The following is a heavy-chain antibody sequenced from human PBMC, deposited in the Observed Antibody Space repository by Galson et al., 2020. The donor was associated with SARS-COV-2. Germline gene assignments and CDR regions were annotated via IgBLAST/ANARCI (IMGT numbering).Heavy chain of an antibody. J-gene: IGHJ6*02. V-gene: IGHV3-48*03. CDR3: ARDGRGRTQTGPNHPYYYYGMDV. D-gene: IGHD3-10*01. CDR2: ISSSGSTI. Sequence: GGSLRLSCAASGFTFSSYEMNWVRQAPGKGLEWVSYISSSGSTIYYADSVKGRFTISRDNAKNSLYLQMNSLRAEDTAVYYCARDGRGRTQTGPNHPYYYYGMDVWGQGTTVTVSS. CDR1: GFTFSSYE.